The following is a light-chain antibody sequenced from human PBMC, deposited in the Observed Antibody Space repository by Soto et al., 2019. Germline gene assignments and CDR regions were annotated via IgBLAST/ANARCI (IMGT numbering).Light chain of an antibody. CDR2: GNI. CDR1: SSNIGAGYD. J-gene: IGLJ2*01. CDR3: QSYDSSLRGSVV. V-gene: IGLV1-40*01. Sequence: QSVLTQPPSVSGAPGQRVTISCTGSSSNIGAGYDIHWYQQIPGTAPKLLIYGNINRPSGVPDRFSGSKSGTSASLAITGLQAEDEADYYCQSYDSSLRGSVVFGGGTKLTVL.